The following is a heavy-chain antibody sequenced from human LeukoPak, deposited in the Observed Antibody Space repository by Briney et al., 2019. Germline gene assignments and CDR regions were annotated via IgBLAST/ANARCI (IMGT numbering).Heavy chain of an antibody. CDR3: ARDQGDYWFDP. V-gene: IGHV3-21*01. D-gene: IGHD2-21*02. CDR1: GFTFSSYS. Sequence: GGPLRLSCAASGFTFSSYSMDWVRQAPGKGLEWVSPISSSSSYIYYADSVKGRFTISRDNAKNSLYLQMNSLRAEDTAVYYCARDQGDYWFDPWGQGTLVTVSS. CDR2: ISSSSSYI. J-gene: IGHJ5*02.